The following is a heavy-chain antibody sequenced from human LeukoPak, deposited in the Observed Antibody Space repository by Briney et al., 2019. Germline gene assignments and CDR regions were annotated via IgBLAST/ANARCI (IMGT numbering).Heavy chain of an antibody. CDR1: GFTFSNYG. CDR2: IVGSGVTT. CDR3: AKDSRGSSHDY. J-gene: IGHJ4*02. Sequence: GGSLRLSCVASGFTFSNYGMNWVRQAPGKGLEWVSSIVGSGVTTYYADSVKGRFTISRDNSKNTLYLQMNSLRAEYTAVYYCAKDSRGSSHDYWGQGTLVTVSS. V-gene: IGHV3-23*01.